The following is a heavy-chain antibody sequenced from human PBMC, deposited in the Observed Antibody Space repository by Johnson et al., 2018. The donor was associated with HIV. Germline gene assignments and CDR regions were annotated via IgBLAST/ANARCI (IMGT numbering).Heavy chain of an antibody. CDR2: ISGSGGST. D-gene: IGHD1-26*01. CDR3: AKDYRWSTGVGAGGGGDAFDI. Sequence: VQLVESGGGVVQPGRSLRLSCAASGFTFSSYAMHWVRQAPGKGLEWVSAISGSGGSTYYADSVKGRFTISRDNSKNTLYLQMNSLRAEDTAVYYWAKDYRWSTGVGAGGGGDAFDIWGQGTMVTVSS. J-gene: IGHJ3*02. CDR1: GFTFSSYA. V-gene: IGHV3-23*04.